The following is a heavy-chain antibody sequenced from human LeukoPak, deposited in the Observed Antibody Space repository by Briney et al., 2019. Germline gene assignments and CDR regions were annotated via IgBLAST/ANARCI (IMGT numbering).Heavy chain of an antibody. J-gene: IGHJ4*02. V-gene: IGHV3-23*01. CDR2: ISGSGGST. D-gene: IGHD3-22*01. CDR3: AKDPVGYYYDSSGYLSHFDY. CDR1: GFTFSSYA. Sequence: GGSLRLSCAASGFTFSSYAMSWVRQAPGKGLEWVSAISGSGGSTYYADSVKGRFTISRDNSKNTLYLQMNSLRAEDTAVYYCAKDPVGYYYDSSGYLSHFDYWGQGTLVTVSS.